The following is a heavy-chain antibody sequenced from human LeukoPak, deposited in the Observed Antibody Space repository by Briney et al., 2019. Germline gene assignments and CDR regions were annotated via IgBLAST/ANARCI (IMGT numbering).Heavy chain of an antibody. J-gene: IGHJ4*02. CDR1: GYTFTGYY. D-gene: IGHD6-13*01. Sequence: ASVKVSCTASGYTFTGYYMHWVRQAPGQGVEWMEWIKRNSGGTNYAQKLQGRVTMTRETSISTAYMELSRLRSDDTAVYYCASTAAGRPIFDYWGQGTLVTVSS. V-gene: IGHV1-2*02. CDR3: ASTAAGRPIFDY. CDR2: IKRNSGGT.